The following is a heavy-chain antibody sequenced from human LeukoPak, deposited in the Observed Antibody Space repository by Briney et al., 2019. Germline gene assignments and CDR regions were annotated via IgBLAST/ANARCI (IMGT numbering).Heavy chain of an antibody. D-gene: IGHD1-26*01. V-gene: IGHV4-30-2*01. Sequence: PSQTLSLTCTVSGGSISSGGYYWSWIRQPPGKGLEWIGYIYYSGSTYYNPSLKSRVTISVDRSKNQFSLKLSSVTAADTAVYYCARVDGSYSQTDYWGQGTLVTVSS. CDR3: ARVDGSYSQTDY. CDR2: IYYSGST. J-gene: IGHJ4*02. CDR1: GGSISSGGYY.